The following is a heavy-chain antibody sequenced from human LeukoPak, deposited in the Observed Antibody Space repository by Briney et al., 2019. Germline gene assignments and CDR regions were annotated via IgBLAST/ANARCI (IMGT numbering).Heavy chain of an antibody. V-gene: IGHV3-30*18. J-gene: IGHJ4*02. Sequence: PGRSLRLSCAASGFTFSSYGMHWVRQTPGKGLEWVAVISYDGSNKYYADSVKGRFTISRDNSKNTLYLQMNSLRAGDTAVYYCAKDNGGFDYWGQGTLVTVSS. CDR1: GFTFSSYG. D-gene: IGHD4-23*01. CDR3: AKDNGGFDY. CDR2: ISYDGSNK.